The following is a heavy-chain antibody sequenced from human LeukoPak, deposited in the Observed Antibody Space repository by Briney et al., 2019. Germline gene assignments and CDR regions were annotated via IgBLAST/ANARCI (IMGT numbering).Heavy chain of an antibody. Sequence: SETLSLTCTVSGGSISSSSYYWGWIRQPPGKGLEWIGSIYYSGSTYYNPSLKSRVTISVDTSKNQFPLKLSSVTAADTAVYYCARGGSGSYHPIDYWGQGTLVTVSS. CDR3: ARGGSGSYHPIDY. J-gene: IGHJ4*02. V-gene: IGHV4-39*01. D-gene: IGHD3-10*01. CDR2: IYYSGST. CDR1: GGSISSSSYY.